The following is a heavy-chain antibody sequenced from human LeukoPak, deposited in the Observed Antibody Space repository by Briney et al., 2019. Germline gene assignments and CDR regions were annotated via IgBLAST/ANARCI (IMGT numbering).Heavy chain of an antibody. J-gene: IGHJ4*02. D-gene: IGHD3-10*01. Sequence: PGGSLRLSCAASGFTFSSYSMNWVRQAPGKGLEWVSSISSSSSYIYYAHSVKGRFTISRDNAKNSLYLQMNSLRAEDTAVYYCAKCRYYGSGSYSPFDYWGQGTLVTVSS. CDR1: GFTFSSYS. CDR3: AKCRYYGSGSYSPFDY. CDR2: ISSSSSYI. V-gene: IGHV3-21*01.